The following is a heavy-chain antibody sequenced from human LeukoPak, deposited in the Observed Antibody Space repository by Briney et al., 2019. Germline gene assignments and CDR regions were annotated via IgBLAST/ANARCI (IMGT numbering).Heavy chain of an antibody. CDR3: ARRYFDY. Sequence: GGSLRLSCAASGFTFSDYWMSWVRQAPGKGLEWVANIKQDGSKKNYVDSVKGRFTISRDNAKNSLYLQMNSLRAEDTAVYYCARRYFDYWGQGTLLTVSS. CDR2: IKQDGSKK. J-gene: IGHJ4*02. V-gene: IGHV3-7*01. CDR1: GFTFSDYW.